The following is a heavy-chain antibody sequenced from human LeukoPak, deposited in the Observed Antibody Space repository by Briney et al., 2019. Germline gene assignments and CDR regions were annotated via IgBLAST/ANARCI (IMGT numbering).Heavy chain of an antibody. J-gene: IGHJ4*02. D-gene: IGHD6-13*01. CDR1: GFIFSTYA. Sequence: GGSLRLSCATSGFIFSTYALIWLGQAPGKGLEGASSISDSGGSTYHADSVKGRFTISRDSSKNTLYLQMNSLRAEDTAIYYCARVIRAAPGKGYFDYWGQGTLVTVAS. V-gene: IGHV3-23*01. CDR2: ISDSGGST. CDR3: ARVIRAAPGKGYFDY.